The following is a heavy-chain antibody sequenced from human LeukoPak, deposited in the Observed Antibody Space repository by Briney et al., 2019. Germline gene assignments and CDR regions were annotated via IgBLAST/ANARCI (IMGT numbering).Heavy chain of an antibody. Sequence: SGGSLRLSCAASGFTFSSYEMNWVRQAPGKGLEWVSYISSSGSTIYYADSVKGRFTISRDNAKNSLYPQMNSLRAEDTAVYYCARDGKAVGNTPYYYYYMDVWGKGTTVTISS. CDR3: ARDGKAVGNTPYYYYYMDV. J-gene: IGHJ6*03. V-gene: IGHV3-48*03. D-gene: IGHD1-26*01. CDR2: ISSSGSTI. CDR1: GFTFSSYE.